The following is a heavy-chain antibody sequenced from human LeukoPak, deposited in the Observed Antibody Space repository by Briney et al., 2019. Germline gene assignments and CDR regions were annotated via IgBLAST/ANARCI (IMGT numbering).Heavy chain of an antibody. J-gene: IGHJ4*02. D-gene: IGHD3-22*01. CDR1: GFTFSSYW. CDR3: AREYYYDNYFDY. V-gene: IGHV3-74*01. Sequence: PGGSLRLSCAASGFTFSSYWMHWVRQAPGKGRVWVSRINSDGRSTTYADSVKGRFTISRDNAKNTLYLQMTSLRAEDTAVYYCAREYYYDNYFDYWGQGTLVTVSS. CDR2: INSDGRST.